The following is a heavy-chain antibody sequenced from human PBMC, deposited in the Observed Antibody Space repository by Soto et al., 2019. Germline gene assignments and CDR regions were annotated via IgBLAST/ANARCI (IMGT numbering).Heavy chain of an antibody. Sequence: VGSLRLSCSASGFSFSNYVMNWVRQAPGKGLEWVSSISGTADNTFHADSVKGRFTISRDNSKNTLYLQMNSLRAEDVALYYCARRAITGSTKWGAFDIWGQGTLVTVSS. CDR2: ISGTADNT. CDR1: GFSFSNYV. J-gene: IGHJ3*02. D-gene: IGHD1-7*01. CDR3: ARRAITGSTKWGAFDI. V-gene: IGHV3-23*01.